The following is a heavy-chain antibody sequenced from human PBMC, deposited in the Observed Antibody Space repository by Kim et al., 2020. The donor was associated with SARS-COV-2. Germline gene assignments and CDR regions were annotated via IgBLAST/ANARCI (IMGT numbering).Heavy chain of an antibody. CDR2: IYYSGST. J-gene: IGHJ4*02. Sequence: SETLSLTCTVSGGSISSGGYYWSWIRQHPGKGLEWIGYIYYSGSTYYNPSLKSRVTISVDTSKNQFSLKLSSVTAADTAVYYCARVEKGQTYYYDSSGYYRFDYWGQGTLVTVSS. D-gene: IGHD3-22*01. V-gene: IGHV4-31*03. CDR3: ARVEKGQTYYYDSSGYYRFDY. CDR1: GGSISSGGYY.